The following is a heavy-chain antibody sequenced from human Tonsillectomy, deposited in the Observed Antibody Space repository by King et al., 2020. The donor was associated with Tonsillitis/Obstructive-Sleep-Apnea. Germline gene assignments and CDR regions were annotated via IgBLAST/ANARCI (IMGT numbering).Heavy chain of an antibody. V-gene: IGHV4-34*01. CDR3: ARRPHRITIFGVVTKTGGFEY. CDR2: INHSGST. CDR1: GGSFSGYY. D-gene: IGHD3-3*01. Sequence: VQLQQWGAGLLKPSETLSLTCAVYGGSFSGYYWSWIRQPPGKGLEWIGEINHSGSTNYNPSLKSRVTISVDTSKNQLSLKLSSVTAADTAVYYYARRPHRITIFGVVTKTGGFEYCGQGTLVTVSS. J-gene: IGHJ4*02.